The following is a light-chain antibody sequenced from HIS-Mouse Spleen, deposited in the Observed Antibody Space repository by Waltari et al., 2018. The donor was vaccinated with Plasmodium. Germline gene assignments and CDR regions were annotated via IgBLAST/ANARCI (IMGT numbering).Light chain of an antibody. V-gene: IGLV3-10*01. CDR2: EDS. J-gene: IGLJ3*02. CDR1: ALPKNY. Sequence: QPPSVSVSPGQTARITCSGDALPKNYASWYQQKSGQAPVMVIYEDSKRPSGIPERFSGSSSGTMATLTISGAQVEDEADYYCYSTDSSGNHRVFGGGTKLTVL. CDR3: YSTDSSGNHRV.